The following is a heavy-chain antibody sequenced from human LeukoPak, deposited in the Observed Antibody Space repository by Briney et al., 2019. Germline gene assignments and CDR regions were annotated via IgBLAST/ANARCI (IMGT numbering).Heavy chain of an antibody. J-gene: IGHJ6*02. CDR1: GFTFSSYA. CDR3: ARDRGASGYSYGGAGGYYYGMDV. CDR2: IYSGGST. D-gene: IGHD5-18*01. V-gene: IGHV3-53*04. Sequence: GGSLRLSCAASGFTFSSYAMSWVRQAPGKGLEWVSVIYSGGSTYYADSVKGRFTISRHNSKNTLYLQMNSLGAEDTAVYYCARDRGASGYSYGGAGGYYYGMDVWSQGTTVTVSS.